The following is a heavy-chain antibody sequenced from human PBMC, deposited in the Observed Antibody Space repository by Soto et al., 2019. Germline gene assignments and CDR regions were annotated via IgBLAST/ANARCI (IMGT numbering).Heavy chain of an antibody. CDR2: IYYSGST. Sequence: SETLSLTCTVSGGSVSSGSYYWSWIRQPPGKGLEWIGYIYYSGSTNYNPSLKSRVTISVDTSKNQFSLKLSSVTAADTAVYYCARTRSGDFDYWGQGTLVTVSS. CDR3: ARTRSGDFDY. D-gene: IGHD1-26*01. J-gene: IGHJ4*02. V-gene: IGHV4-61*01. CDR1: GGSVSSGSYY.